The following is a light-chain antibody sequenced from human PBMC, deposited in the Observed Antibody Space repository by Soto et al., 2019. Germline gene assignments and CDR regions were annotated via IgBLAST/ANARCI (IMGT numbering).Light chain of an antibody. Sequence: QSVLTQPPSVSGAPGQRITISCTGSPSNIGAGFDVHWYQQFPGTAPKLLIYGTTSRPSGVPDRFSGSQSGTSASLAITGLQAGDEADYYCCSYAGSYTFVFGTGTKVTVL. CDR2: GTT. V-gene: IGLV1-40*01. CDR1: PSNIGAGFD. J-gene: IGLJ1*01. CDR3: CSYAGSYTFV.